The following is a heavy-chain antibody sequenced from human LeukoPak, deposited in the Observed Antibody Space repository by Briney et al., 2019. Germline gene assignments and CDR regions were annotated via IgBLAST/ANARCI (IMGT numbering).Heavy chain of an antibody. CDR2: IYSGGRT. D-gene: IGHD2-21*02. CDR1: GFTVSSNY. V-gene: IGHV3-66*01. J-gene: IGHJ1*01. CDR3: VRVLDRDGDFPPANSQH. Sequence: SGGSLRLSCAACGFTVSSNYMSWVRQAPGKGLEWISVIYSGGRTDYADSVRGRFTLSRDNSKNTLYLQLNSLRSDDTAVYYCVRVLDRDGDFPPANSQHWGQGGLVMVSS.